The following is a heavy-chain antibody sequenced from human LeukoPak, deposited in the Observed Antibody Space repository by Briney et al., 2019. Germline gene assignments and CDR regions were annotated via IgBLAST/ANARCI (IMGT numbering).Heavy chain of an antibody. CDR3: AREGVGGSDAFDI. V-gene: IGHV3-66*02. D-gene: IGHD3-16*01. CDR2: IYSGGST. CDR1: GFTVISNY. J-gene: IGHJ3*02. Sequence: GGSLRLSCAASGFTVISNYMSWVRQAPGRGLEWVSVIYSGGSTYYADSVKGRFTISRDNSKNTLYLQMNSLRAEDTAVYYCAREGVGGSDAFDIWGQGTMVTVSS.